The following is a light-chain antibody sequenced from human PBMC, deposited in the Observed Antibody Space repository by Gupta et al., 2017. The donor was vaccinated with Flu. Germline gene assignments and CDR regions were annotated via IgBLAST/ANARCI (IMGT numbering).Light chain of an antibody. J-gene: IGKJ5*01. CDR2: GAS. CDR3: QQYVTSLPT. CDR1: QSVSSTY. V-gene: IGKV3-20*01. Sequence: EIVLTQSPGTLSLSPGERATLSCRASQSVSSTYLAWYQQKPGQAPRLLVFGASNRATGVPDRFGGSGSGADFTLTISRLEPEDVAVYYCQQYVTSLPTFGQGTRLEIK.